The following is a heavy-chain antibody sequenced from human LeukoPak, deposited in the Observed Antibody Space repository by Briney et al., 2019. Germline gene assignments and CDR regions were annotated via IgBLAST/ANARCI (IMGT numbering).Heavy chain of an antibody. J-gene: IGHJ3*02. CDR1: GFTFSSFA. CDR2: ISRNGGST. CDR3: TRHQYDAFEI. Sequence: GGSLRLSCSASGFTFSSFAMHWVRQAPGKGLEYVAAISRNGGSTYYADSAKGRFAISRDNSKNTLYLQISSLRAEDTAIYYSTRHQYDAFEIWGQGTMVTVSS. D-gene: IGHD4-11*01. V-gene: IGHV3-64*04.